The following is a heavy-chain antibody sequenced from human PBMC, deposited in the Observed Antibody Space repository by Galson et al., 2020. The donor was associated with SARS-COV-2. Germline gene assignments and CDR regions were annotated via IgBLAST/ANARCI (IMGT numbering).Heavy chain of an antibody. D-gene: IGHD6-19*01. Sequence: SETLSLTCTVSGGSISSSSYYWGWIRQPPGKGLEWIGSIYYSGSTYYNPSLKSRVTISVDTSKNQFSLKLSYVTAADTAVYYCARDLGIAVADFDLWGRGTLVTVSS. CDR2: IYYSGST. CDR3: ARDLGIAVADFDL. CDR1: GGSISSSSYY. V-gene: IGHV4-39*07. J-gene: IGHJ2*01.